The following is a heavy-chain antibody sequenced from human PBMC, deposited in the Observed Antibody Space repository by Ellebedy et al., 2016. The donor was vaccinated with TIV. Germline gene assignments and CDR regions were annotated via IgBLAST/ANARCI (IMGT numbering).Heavy chain of an antibody. CDR3: ATDGSYGDYLSPTHAFVI. V-gene: IGHV3-7*01. D-gene: IGHD4-17*01. CDR2: INQDATKT. J-gene: IGHJ3*02. Sequence: GGSLRLSCAASGFSFRSYWMTWVRQAPGKGLEWVANINQDATKTYYVDSVKGRFTISRDNAKNSLYLHLNSLRAEDTAMYYCATDGSYGDYLSPTHAFVIWGQGTMVTVSS. CDR1: GFSFRSYW.